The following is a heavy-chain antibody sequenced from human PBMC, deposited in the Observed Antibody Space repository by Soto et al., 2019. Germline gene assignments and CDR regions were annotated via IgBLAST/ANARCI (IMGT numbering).Heavy chain of an antibody. Sequence: SETLSLTCAVYGGSFSGYYWSWIRQPPGKGLEWIGEINHSGSTNYNPSLKSRVTISVDTSKNQFSLKLGSVTAADTAVYYCARGLSAAAGQRLNWFDPWGQGTLVTVSS. CDR3: ARGLSAAAGQRLNWFDP. CDR1: GGSFSGYY. CDR2: INHSGST. J-gene: IGHJ5*02. V-gene: IGHV4-34*01. D-gene: IGHD6-13*01.